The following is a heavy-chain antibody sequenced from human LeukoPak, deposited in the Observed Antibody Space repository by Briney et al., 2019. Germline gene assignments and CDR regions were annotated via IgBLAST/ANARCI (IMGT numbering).Heavy chain of an antibody. CDR1: GGSISSYY. V-gene: IGHV4-59*01. J-gene: IGHJ4*02. Sequence: PSETLSLTCTVSGGSISSYYWSWIRQPPGKGLEWIGYIYYSGSTNYNPSLKSRVTISVDTSKNQLSLKLSSVTAADTAVYYCARLTTEFDYWGQGTLVTVSS. CDR2: IYYSGST. CDR3: ARLTTEFDY. D-gene: IGHD4-11*01.